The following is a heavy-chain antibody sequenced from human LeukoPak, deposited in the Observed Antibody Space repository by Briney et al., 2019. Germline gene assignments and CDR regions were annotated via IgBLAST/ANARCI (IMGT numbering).Heavy chain of an antibody. J-gene: IGHJ3*02. Sequence: SETLSLTCTVSGGSISSYYWSWIRQPPGKGLEWIGYIYTSGSTNYNPSLKSRVTISVDTSKNQFSLKLSSVTAADTAVYYCARRRDFWSGYYKDDAFDIWGQGTMVTVSS. V-gene: IGHV4-4*09. D-gene: IGHD3-3*01. CDR3: ARRRDFWSGYYKDDAFDI. CDR2: IYTSGST. CDR1: GGSISSYY.